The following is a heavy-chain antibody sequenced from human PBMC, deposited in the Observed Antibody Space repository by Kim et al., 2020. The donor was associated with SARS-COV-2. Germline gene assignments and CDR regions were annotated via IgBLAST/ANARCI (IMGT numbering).Heavy chain of an antibody. D-gene: IGHD6-13*01. CDR3: ARVWYSSSWYNWFDP. Sequence: PSLKSRVTISVDTSKNQFSLKLCSVTAADTAVYYCARVWYSSSWYNWFDPWGQGTLVTVSS. V-gene: IGHV4-31*02. J-gene: IGHJ5*02.